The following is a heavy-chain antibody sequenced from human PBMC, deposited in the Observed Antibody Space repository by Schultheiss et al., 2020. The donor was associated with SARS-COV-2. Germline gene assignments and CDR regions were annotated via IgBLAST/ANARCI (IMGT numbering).Heavy chain of an antibody. J-gene: IGHJ4*02. Sequence: GESLKISCAASGFTFSNYAMSWVRQAPGKGLEWAAAISGNGANTYYADSVKGRFTISRDNSKNTLYLQMNSLRAEDTAVYYCARGGQRGNYFDYWGQGTLVTVSS. CDR1: GFTFSNYA. CDR2: ISGNGANT. V-gene: IGHV3-23*01. D-gene: IGHD6-25*01. CDR3: ARGGQRGNYFDY.